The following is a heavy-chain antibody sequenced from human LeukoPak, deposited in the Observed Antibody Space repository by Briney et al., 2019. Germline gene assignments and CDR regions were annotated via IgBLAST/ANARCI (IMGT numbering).Heavy chain of an antibody. CDR3: ARAYYDFPFDP. J-gene: IGHJ5*02. D-gene: IGHD3-3*01. CDR2: ISAYNGNT. CDR1: GYTFTSYG. Sequence: EASVKVSCNASGYTFTSYGISWVRQAPGQGLEWMGWISAYNGNTNYAQKLQGRVTITTDESTSTAYMELSSLRSEDTAVYYCARAYYDFPFDPWGQGTLVTVSS. V-gene: IGHV1-18*01.